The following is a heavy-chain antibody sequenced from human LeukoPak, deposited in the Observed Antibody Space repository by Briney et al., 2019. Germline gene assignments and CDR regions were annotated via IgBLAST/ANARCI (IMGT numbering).Heavy chain of an antibody. V-gene: IGHV3-30*02. Sequence: PGGSLRLSCAASGFTFSSYAMSWVRQAPGKGLEWVAFIQYDGSNKYYADSVKGRFTISRDNSKNTLYLQMNSLRAEDTAVYYCAKAHGITMIVVVISGFDYWGQGTLVTVSS. D-gene: IGHD3-22*01. J-gene: IGHJ4*02. CDR1: GFTFSSYA. CDR3: AKAHGITMIVVVISGFDY. CDR2: IQYDGSNK.